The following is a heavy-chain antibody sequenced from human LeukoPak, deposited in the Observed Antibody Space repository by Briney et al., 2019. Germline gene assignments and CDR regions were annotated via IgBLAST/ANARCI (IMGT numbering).Heavy chain of an antibody. CDR3: ARDPRKIAVAGVFDY. V-gene: IGHV1-8*01. Sequence: ASVKVSCKASGYTFTSYDINWVRQATGQGLEWVGWMNPNSGNTGYAQKFQGRVTMTRNTSISTAYMELSSLRSEDTAVYYCARDPRKIAVAGVFDYWGQGTLVTVSS. D-gene: IGHD6-19*01. CDR1: GYTFTSYD. J-gene: IGHJ4*02. CDR2: MNPNSGNT.